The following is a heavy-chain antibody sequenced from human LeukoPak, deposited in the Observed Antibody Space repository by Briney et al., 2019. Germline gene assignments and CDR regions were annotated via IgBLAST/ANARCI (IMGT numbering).Heavy chain of an antibody. CDR3: ARVNYDFWSGYYKDWFDP. J-gene: IGHJ5*02. Sequence: SSETLSLTCAVYGGSFSGYYWSWIRQPPGKGLEWIGEINHSGSTNYNPSLKSRVTISVDTSKNQFSLKLSSVTAADTAVYYCARVNYDFWSGYYKDWFDPWGQGTLVTVSS. CDR2: INHSGST. CDR1: GGSFSGYY. V-gene: IGHV4-34*01. D-gene: IGHD3-3*01.